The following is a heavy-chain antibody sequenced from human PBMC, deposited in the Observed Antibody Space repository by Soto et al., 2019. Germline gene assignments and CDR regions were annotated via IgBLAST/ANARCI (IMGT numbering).Heavy chain of an antibody. J-gene: IGHJ4*02. D-gene: IGHD2-15*01. V-gene: IGHV1-3*01. Sequence: QVQLVQSGAEVKKPGASVKVSCKASGYTFTSYAMQWVRQAPGQRLEWMGWINAGNGNTKYSQKFQGRVTITRDTPASRANMELSSLRSEDTAVYCCTRGPGGPDGPGDYWGQGTLVTVSS. CDR1: GYTFTSYA. CDR3: TRGPGGPDGPGDY. CDR2: INAGNGNT.